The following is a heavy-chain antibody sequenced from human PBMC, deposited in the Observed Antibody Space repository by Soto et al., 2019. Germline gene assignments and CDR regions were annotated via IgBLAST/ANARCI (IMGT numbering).Heavy chain of an antibody. CDR2: INSDGSHT. CDR1: GLSFNIYW. CDR3: AGGMAGLDV. J-gene: IGHJ6*02. Sequence: EVQLVESGGGLVQPGGSLRLSCAASGLSFNIYWMHWVRQVPGKGLVWLARINSDGSHTIYVDSVKGRFTISRDNAKNTVFLQMDSLRDEDTGVYYCAGGMAGLDVWGQGTMVTVSS. V-gene: IGHV3-74*01.